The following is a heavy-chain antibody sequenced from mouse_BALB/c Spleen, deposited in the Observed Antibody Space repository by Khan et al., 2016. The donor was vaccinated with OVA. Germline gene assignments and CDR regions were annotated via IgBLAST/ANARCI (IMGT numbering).Heavy chain of an antibody. CDR1: GFTIRDNY. J-gene: IGHJ1*01. CDR3: THPTYDPRYFDV. D-gene: IGHD2-3*01. CDR2: VAPANGNV. V-gene: IGHV14-3*02. Sequence: EVQLQESGAELVKPGASVKLSCTASGFTIRDNYIPWVKQRLEQGLEWIGRVAPANGNVNSDPKFQGKATITADTSSNTAYLHVSSLAAEASAVYYGTHPTYDPRYFDVWGAGTTVTVSS.